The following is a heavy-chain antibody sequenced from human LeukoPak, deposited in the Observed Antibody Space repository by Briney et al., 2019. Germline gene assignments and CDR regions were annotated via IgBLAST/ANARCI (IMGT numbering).Heavy chain of an antibody. V-gene: IGHV1-2*02. CDR3: ARWGKYYYDSSGYYY. CDR2: IHPNSGGT. D-gene: IGHD3-22*01. J-gene: IGHJ4*02. CDR1: GYTFTGYY. Sequence: ASVKVSCKASGYTFTGYYMHWVRQAPGQGLEWMGWIHPNSGGTKYAQRFQGRVTVTRDTSISAVYMELSRLRSDDTAVYYCARWGKYYYDSSGYYYWGQGTLVSVSS.